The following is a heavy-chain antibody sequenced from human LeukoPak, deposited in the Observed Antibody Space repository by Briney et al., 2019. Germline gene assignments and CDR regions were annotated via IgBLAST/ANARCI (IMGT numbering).Heavy chain of an antibody. CDR1: GFSFSSYT. CDR2: ITSSTDYM. V-gene: IGHV3-21*01. CDR3: ARVMSGSLTFDY. D-gene: IGHD3-10*02. J-gene: IGHJ4*02. Sequence: GGSLRLSCAASGFSFSSYTMNSVRQAPGKGLEWVASITSSTDYMYCTDSVKGRFTISRDNAKNSLCLQMSSLSAEDTALYYCARVMSGSLTFDYWGQGALVTVSS.